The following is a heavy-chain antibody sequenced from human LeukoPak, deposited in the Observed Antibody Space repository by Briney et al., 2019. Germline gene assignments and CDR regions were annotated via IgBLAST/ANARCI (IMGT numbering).Heavy chain of an antibody. J-gene: IGHJ4*02. V-gene: IGHV3-23*01. D-gene: IGHD7-27*01. CDR3: AKPGNGGPGLGLDYFDY. CDR2: ISGSGGST. CDR1: GFTFSSYA. Sequence: SGGSLRLSRAASGFTFSSYAMSWVRQAPGKGLEWVSAISGSGGSTYYADSVKGRFTISRDNSKNTLYLQMNSLRAEDTAVYYCAKPGNGGPGLGLDYFDYWGQGTLVTVSS.